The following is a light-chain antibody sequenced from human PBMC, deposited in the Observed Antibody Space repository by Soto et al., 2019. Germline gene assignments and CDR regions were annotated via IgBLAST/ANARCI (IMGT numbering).Light chain of an antibody. V-gene: IGKV3-20*01. CDR1: QSISSY. Sequence: EIVLTQSPATLSLSPGERATLSCRASQSISSYLAWYQHKPGQAPRLLIYGASSRATGIPDKFSGSGSGTDFTLTISRLEPEDFAVYYCQQYGSSLFGGGTKVDIK. J-gene: IGKJ4*01. CDR2: GAS. CDR3: QQYGSSL.